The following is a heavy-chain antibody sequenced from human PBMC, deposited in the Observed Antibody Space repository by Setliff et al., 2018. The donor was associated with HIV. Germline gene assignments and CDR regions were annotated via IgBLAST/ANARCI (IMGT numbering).Heavy chain of an antibody. CDR2: IIPIFGAA. D-gene: IGHD3-22*01. V-gene: IGHV1-18*01. CDR3: ARGWLYYYDSSAYRDY. J-gene: IGHJ4*02. CDR1: GYTFTSYG. Sequence: ASVKVSCKASGYTFTSYGISWVRQAPGQGLEWMGWIIPIFGAANYAQKFQGRVTMTTDTSTSTAYMELRSLRSDDTAVYYCARGWLYYYDSSAYRDYWGQGTRVTVSS.